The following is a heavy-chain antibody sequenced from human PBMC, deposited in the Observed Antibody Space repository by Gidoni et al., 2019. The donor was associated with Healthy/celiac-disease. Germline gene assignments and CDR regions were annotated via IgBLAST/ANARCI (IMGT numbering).Heavy chain of an antibody. CDR3: ARDSEGQITIFGVVTVNSYGMDV. CDR2: ISSSSSYI. CDR1: GFTFSSYS. D-gene: IGHD3-3*01. V-gene: IGHV3-21*01. Sequence: EVQLVASGGGLVKPGGSLRLSCAASGFTFSSYSMNWARQAPGKGLEWVSSISSSSSYIYYADSVKGRFTISRDNAKNSLYLQMNSLRAEDTAVYYCARDSEGQITIFGVVTVNSYGMDVWGQGTTVTVSS. J-gene: IGHJ6*02.